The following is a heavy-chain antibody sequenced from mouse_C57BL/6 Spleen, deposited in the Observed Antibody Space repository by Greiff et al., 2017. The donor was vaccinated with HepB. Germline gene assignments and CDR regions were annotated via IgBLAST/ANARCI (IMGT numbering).Heavy chain of an antibody. CDR2: IRNKANGYTT. V-gene: IGHV7-3*01. CDR3: ARSLSSYAMDY. Sequence: EVQRVESGGGLVQPGGSLSLSCAASGFTFTVYYMSWVRQPPGKALEWLGFIRNKANGYTTEYSASVKGRFTISRDNSQSILYLQMNALRAEDSATYYCARSLSSYAMDYWGQGTSVTVSS. J-gene: IGHJ4*01. D-gene: IGHD1-1*01. CDR1: GFTFTVYY.